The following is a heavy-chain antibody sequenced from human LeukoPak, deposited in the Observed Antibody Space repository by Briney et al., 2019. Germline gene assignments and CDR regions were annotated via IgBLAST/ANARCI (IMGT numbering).Heavy chain of an antibody. CDR3: ARRATTVTTGYYYYYMDA. V-gene: IGHV4-39*01. CDR2: VYYGGTT. D-gene: IGHD4-17*01. J-gene: IGHJ6*03. Sequence: ASETLSLTCTVSGGSINSRSYYWGWIRQPPGKGLEWIGSVYYGGTTYYNPSLKSRVTISEDTSKNQFSLKLSSVTAADTAVYYCARRATTVTTGYYYYYMDAWGKGTTVTVSS. CDR1: GGSINSRSYY.